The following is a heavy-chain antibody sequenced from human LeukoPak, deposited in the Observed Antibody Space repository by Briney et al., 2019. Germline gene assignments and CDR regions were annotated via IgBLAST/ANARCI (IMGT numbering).Heavy chain of an antibody. J-gene: IGHJ4*02. CDR2: IKQDGSEK. V-gene: IGHV3-7*01. D-gene: IGHD3-16*01. CDR1: GFSFCIYW. CDR3: ARDKIMGASLFDY. Sequence: GGSLRLSCAASGFSFCIYWMSWVRQAPGKGLEWVANIKQDGSEKYYVDSVKGRFTISRDNAKNSLYLQMNSLRAEDTAAYYCARDKIMGASLFDYWGQGSLVTVSS.